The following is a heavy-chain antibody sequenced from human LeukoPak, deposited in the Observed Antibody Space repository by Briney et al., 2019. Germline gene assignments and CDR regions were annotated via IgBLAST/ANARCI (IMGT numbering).Heavy chain of an antibody. CDR2: IWYDGSNK. J-gene: IGHJ4*02. Sequence: GRSLRLSCAASGFTFSSYGMHWVRQAPGKGLEWVAVIWYDGSNKYYADSVKGRFTISRDNSKNTLYLQMNSLRAKDTAVYYCAKDQAIRYFDWLLDYWGRGTLVTVSS. CDR1: GFTFSSYG. D-gene: IGHD3-9*01. CDR3: AKDQAIRYFDWLLDY. V-gene: IGHV3-33*06.